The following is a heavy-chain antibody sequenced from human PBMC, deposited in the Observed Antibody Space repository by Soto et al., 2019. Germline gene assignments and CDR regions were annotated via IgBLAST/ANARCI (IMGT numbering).Heavy chain of an antibody. CDR1: GFTFSGYE. V-gene: IGHV3-48*03. CDR3: ARDGTNISSWYFDL. Sequence: EVQLVESGGGLVQSGGSLRLSCAASGFTFSGYEMNWVRQAPGKGLEWVAYISDSGSTMFYPDSVKGRFTISRDNAKNSVYLQMNNLRGEDTAVCYCARDGTNISSWYFDLWGRGTLVTVSS. CDR2: ISDSGSTM. J-gene: IGHJ2*01. D-gene: IGHD6-13*01.